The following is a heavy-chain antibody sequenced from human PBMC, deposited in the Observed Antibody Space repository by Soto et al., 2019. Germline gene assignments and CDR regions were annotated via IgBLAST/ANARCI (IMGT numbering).Heavy chain of an antibody. CDR3: ARVFWGTNWFDP. D-gene: IGHD3-16*01. V-gene: IGHV4-31*03. CDR1: GGSISSGGYY. CDR2: IYYSGST. Sequence: SETLSLTCTVSGGSISSGGYYWSWIRQHPGKGLEWIGYIYYSGSTYYNPSLKSRVTISVDTSKNQFSLKLSSVTAADTAVYYCARVFWGTNWFDPWGQGTLVTVSS. J-gene: IGHJ5*02.